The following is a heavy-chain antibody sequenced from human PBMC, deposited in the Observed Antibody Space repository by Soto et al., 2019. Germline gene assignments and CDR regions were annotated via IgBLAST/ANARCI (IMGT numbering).Heavy chain of an antibody. CDR2: ISHDGGT. CDR3: ARGXXXWYGDLTPYHRDMDV. V-gene: IGHV4-34*02. D-gene: IGHD3-10*01. J-gene: IGHJ6*02. CDR1: GGSFDDFY. Sequence: QVQLQQWGAGLLRPSETLSLTCAFYGGSFDDFYWSWVRQSPGKGLEWVGEISHDGGTNYSPSLASRVSISVDTSKNQFSLHLRSVTAADTGLYYCARGXXXWYGDLTPYHRDMDVWGQGTTVTVSS.